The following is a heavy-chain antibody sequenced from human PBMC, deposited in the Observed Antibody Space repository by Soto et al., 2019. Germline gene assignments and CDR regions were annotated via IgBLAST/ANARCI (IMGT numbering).Heavy chain of an antibody. CDR2: ISHSGST. V-gene: IGHV4-30-2*01. CDR1: GGSISSGGYS. D-gene: IGHD3-16*01. Sequence: QLQLQESDSGLVKPSQTLSLTCADSGGSISSGGYSWSWIRQPPGKRLEWIGYISHSGSTYYNPSLQSRLTISVDTSQNQFSLKLSSVTAADTAVYYCDSGPPFHWGQGNLVTVAS. J-gene: IGHJ4*02. CDR3: DSGPPFH.